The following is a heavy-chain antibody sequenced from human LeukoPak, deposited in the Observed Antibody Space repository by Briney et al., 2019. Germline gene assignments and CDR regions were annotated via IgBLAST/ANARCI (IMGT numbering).Heavy chain of an antibody. CDR1: GFTFSDYS. CDR3: ARDPFRTWELLSDY. D-gene: IGHD1-26*01. CDR2: IGGRGDGI. Sequence: GGSLRLSCAASGFTFSDYSMNWVRQAPGKGLEWISYIGGRGDGISYADSVKGRFIVSRDNAKNSLYLQMNSLRAEDTAVYYCARDPFRTWELLSDYWGQGTLVTVSS. V-gene: IGHV3-48*04. J-gene: IGHJ4*02.